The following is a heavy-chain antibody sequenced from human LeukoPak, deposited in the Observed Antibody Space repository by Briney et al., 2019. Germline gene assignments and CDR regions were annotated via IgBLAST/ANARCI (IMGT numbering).Heavy chain of an antibody. CDR3: ARLNSDY. CDR2: INHSGST. CDR1: GGSISSYY. V-gene: IGHV4-34*01. J-gene: IGHJ4*02. Sequence: SETLSLTCTVSGGSISSYYWSWIRQPPGKGLEWIGEINHSGSTNYNPSLKSRVTISVDTSKNQFSLKLSSVTAADTAVYYCARLNSDYWGQGTLVTVSS.